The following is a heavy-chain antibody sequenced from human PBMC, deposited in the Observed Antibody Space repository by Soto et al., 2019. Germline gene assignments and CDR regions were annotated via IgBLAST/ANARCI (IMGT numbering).Heavy chain of an antibody. J-gene: IGHJ6*02. CDR2: IIPIFGTA. D-gene: IGHD6-19*01. CDR1: GGTFSSYA. Sequence: SVKVSCKASGGTFSSYAISWVRQAPGQGLEWMGGIIPIFGTANYAQKFQGRVTITADESTSTAYMELSSLRSEDTAVYYCGAVEAPYYYYGMDVWGQGTTVTVSS. V-gene: IGHV1-69*13. CDR3: GAVEAPYYYYGMDV.